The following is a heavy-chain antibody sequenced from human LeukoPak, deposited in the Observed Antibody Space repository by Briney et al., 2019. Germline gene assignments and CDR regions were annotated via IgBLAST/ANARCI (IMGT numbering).Heavy chain of an antibody. CDR1: GFTFSSYW. V-gene: IGHV3-30*18. J-gene: IGHJ4*02. CDR2: ISYDGSKK. D-gene: IGHD1-14*01. Sequence: PGGSLRLSCAASGFTFSSYWMSWVRQAPGKGLEWVAVISYDGSKKYYGDSVKGRFTISRDNSKNTLSLQMNSLRAEDTAVYYCAKEFETKTNFDYWGQGTLVTVSS. CDR3: AKEFETKTNFDY.